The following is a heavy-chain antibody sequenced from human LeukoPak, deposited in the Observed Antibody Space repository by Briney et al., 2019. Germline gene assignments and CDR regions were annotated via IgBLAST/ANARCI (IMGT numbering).Heavy chain of an antibody. V-gene: IGHV4-34*01. CDR2: INHSGST. CDR3: ARARQLVPYYFDY. CDR1: GGSFSGYY. J-gene: IGHJ4*02. D-gene: IGHD6-13*01. Sequence: SETLSLTCAVYGGSFSGYYWSWIRQPPGKGLEWIGEINHSGSTNYNPSLKSRVTISVDTSKNQFSLKLSSVTAAGTAVYYCARARQLVPYYFDYWGQGTLVTVSS.